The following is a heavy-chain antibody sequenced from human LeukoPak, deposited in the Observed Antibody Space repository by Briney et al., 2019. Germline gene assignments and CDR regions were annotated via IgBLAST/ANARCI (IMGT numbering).Heavy chain of an antibody. V-gene: IGHV4-34*01. CDR2: INHSGST. CDR1: GGSFSGYY. CDR3: ARVGFTMIVL. Sequence: SETLSLTCAVYGGSFSGYYWSWIRQPPGKGLEWIGEINHSGSTNYNPSLKSRVTISVDTSKNQFSLKLSSVTAADTAVYNRARVGFTMIVLWGQGTLVTVSS. J-gene: IGHJ4*02. D-gene: IGHD3-22*01.